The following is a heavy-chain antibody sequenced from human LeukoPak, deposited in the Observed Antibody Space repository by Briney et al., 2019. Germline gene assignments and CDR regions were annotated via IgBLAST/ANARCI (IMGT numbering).Heavy chain of an antibody. Sequence: PGGSLRLSCAASGFMFRSYWMSWVRQAPGKGLEWVANINQGGSVKYYVDSVKGRFTISRDDAKNSLYVQMNSLRDEDTAVYYCARVGYSGWNLEYWGQGTLVTVSS. CDR1: GFMFRSYW. D-gene: IGHD5-12*01. CDR3: ARVGYSGWNLEY. V-gene: IGHV3-7*01. J-gene: IGHJ4*02. CDR2: INQGGSVK.